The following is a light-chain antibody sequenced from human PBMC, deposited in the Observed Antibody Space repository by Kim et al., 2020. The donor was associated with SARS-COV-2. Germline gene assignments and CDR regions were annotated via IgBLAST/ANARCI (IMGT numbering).Light chain of an antibody. CDR1: QSVTSN. CDR3: KKYTNWST. J-gene: IGKJ4*01. V-gene: IGKV3-15*01. Sequence: SVAPGERAPLACRARQSVTSNLAWNQQKPGQAPRLLIYGASTRATGNPARVSGSGSETAFTLTISSLQSEDFAVYYCKKYTNWSTFGGGTKVDIK. CDR2: GAS.